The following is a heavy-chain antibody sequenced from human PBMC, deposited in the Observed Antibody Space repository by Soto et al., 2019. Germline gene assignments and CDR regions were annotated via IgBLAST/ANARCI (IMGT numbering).Heavy chain of an antibody. Sequence: PGGLLRLSCVGSGFTLTSYGMHRVRQAPGKAIQCVAVISDTGSSHYYAASVEGRATISRENAKNTLSLHMDRLRVEDTAVYYRPQDRGGDCPYNSCYFGADYWGQGTPV. CDR1: GFTLTSYG. CDR3: PQDRGGDCPYNSCYFGADY. CDR2: ISDTGSSH. D-gene: IGHD2-2*01. J-gene: IGHJ4*02. V-gene: IGHV3-30*18.